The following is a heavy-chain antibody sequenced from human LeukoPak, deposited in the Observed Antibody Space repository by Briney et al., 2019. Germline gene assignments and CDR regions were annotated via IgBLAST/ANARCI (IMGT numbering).Heavy chain of an antibody. J-gene: IGHJ4*02. V-gene: IGHV3-30*18. CDR3: AKDRDPVRGYFDY. Sequence: PGGSLRLSCAASGFTFSSYGMHWVRQAPGKGLEWVAVISYDGSNKYYADSVKGRFTISRDNSKNTLYLQMNSLRAEDTAVYYCAKDRDPVRGYFDYRGQGTLVTVSS. CDR2: ISYDGSNK. CDR1: GFTFSSYG.